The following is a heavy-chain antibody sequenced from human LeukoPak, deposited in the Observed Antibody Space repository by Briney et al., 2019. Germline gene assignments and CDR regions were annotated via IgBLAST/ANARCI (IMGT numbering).Heavy chain of an antibody. CDR3: ARSRDTAMPTDY. CDR2: INHSGST. V-gene: IGHV4-34*01. D-gene: IGHD5-18*01. Sequence: SETLSLTCAVYGGSFSGYYWSWIRQPPGKGLEWIGEINHSGSTNYNPSLKSRVTISVDTSKNQFSLKLSSVTAADTAVYYCARSRDTAMPTDYWGRGTLVTVSS. J-gene: IGHJ4*02. CDR1: GGSFSGYY.